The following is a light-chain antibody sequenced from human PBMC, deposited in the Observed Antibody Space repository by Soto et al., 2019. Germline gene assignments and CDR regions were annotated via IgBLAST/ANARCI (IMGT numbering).Light chain of an antibody. Sequence: QSALTQPASVSGSPGQSITISCTGTSSVVGGFNYVSWYQQHPGKAPKLMIYDVTNRPSGVSYRFSGSKSGNTASLTISRLQAEDEADYYCNSYTSSRTYVFGTGTKVTV. V-gene: IGLV2-14*03. CDR3: NSYTSSRTYV. J-gene: IGLJ1*01. CDR2: DVT. CDR1: SSVVGGFNY.